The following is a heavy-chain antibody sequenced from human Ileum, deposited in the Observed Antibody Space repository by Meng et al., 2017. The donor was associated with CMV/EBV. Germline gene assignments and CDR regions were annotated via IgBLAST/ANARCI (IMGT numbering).Heavy chain of an antibody. D-gene: IGHD3-22*01. CDR1: GYTLTGYY. V-gene: IGHV1-2*02. CDR2: INPNRGGT. J-gene: IGHJ4*02. CDR3: ASSDSSGYYPFDY. Sequence: KAYGYTLTGYYMDWVRQAPGQGLEWMGWINPNRGGTNYAQKFQGRVTMTRDTSISTAYMELSRLRSDDTAVYYCASSDSSGYYPFDYWGQGTPVTVSS.